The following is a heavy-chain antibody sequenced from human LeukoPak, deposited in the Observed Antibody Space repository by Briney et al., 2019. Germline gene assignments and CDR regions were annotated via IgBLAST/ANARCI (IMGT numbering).Heavy chain of an antibody. J-gene: IGHJ4*02. V-gene: IGHV3-15*01. CDR3: TTIAVVTAIWTDY. CDR1: GFNFSNAW. D-gene: IGHD2-21*02. CDR2: IKSKTDGGTT. Sequence: KAGGSLRLSCAASGFNFSNAWMSWVRQAPGKGLEGVGRIKSKTDGGTTDYAAPVKGRFTISREDSKNTQDLQMNSLKTENTAVYYCTTIAVVTAIWTDYWGQGTLVTVSS.